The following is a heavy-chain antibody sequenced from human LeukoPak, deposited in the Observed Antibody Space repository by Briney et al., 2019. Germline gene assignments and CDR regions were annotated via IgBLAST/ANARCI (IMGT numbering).Heavy chain of an antibody. CDR3: ARDRAQFIAVAGTVDY. Sequence: RGSLRLSCAASGFAFSSYSMNWVRQAPGKGLEWVSSISSSSSYIYYADSVKGRFTISRDNAKNSLYLQMNSLRAEDTAVYYCARDRAQFIAVAGTVDYWGQGTLVTVSS. CDR2: ISSSSSYI. J-gene: IGHJ4*02. V-gene: IGHV3-21*01. CDR1: GFAFSSYS. D-gene: IGHD6-19*01.